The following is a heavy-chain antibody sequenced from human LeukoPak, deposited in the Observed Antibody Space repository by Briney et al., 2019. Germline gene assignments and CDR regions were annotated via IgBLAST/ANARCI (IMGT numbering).Heavy chain of an antibody. Sequence: ASVKVSCKSSAYTFTSYGITWVRQAPGEGLEWMGWISTYNDNTNYAQKLQGRVTMTTDTSTSTAYMELRSLRSDDAAVYYCARRYFGTIFGVFLYYFDYWGQGTLVTVSS. CDR2: ISTYNDNT. V-gene: IGHV1-18*01. CDR1: AYTFTSYG. CDR3: ARRYFGTIFGVFLYYFDY. J-gene: IGHJ4*02. D-gene: IGHD3-3*01.